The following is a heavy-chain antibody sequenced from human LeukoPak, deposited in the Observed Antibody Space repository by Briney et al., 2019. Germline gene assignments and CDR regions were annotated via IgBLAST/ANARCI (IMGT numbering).Heavy chain of an antibody. CDR3: TTVSPGSGSYYDIDY. Sequence: KSGGSLRLSCAASGFTFSNAWMSWVRQAPGKGLEWVGRIKSKTDGGTTDYAAPVKGRFTISRDDSKNTLYLQMNSLKTEDTAVYYCTTVSPGSGSYYDIDYWGQGTLVTVST. V-gene: IGHV3-15*01. CDR1: GFTFSNAW. J-gene: IGHJ4*02. CDR2: IKSKTDGGTT. D-gene: IGHD1-26*01.